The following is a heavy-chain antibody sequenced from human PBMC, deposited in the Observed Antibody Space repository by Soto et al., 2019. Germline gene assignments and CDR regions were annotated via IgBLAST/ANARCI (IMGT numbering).Heavy chain of an antibody. J-gene: IGHJ6*02. D-gene: IGHD6-13*01. V-gene: IGHV3-33*01. CDR3: ARRQISPPTRGAASARGAMDV. CDR1: GFTFNNYG. CDR2: IWNDGNGY. Sequence: QVQLVESGGGVVQPGRSLRLSCAASGFTFNNYGMNWVRQAPGKGLEWVAVIWNDGNGYYYANSVKGRFTISRDNAKNTLYLQMSSLRAEDNAVYYCARRQISPPTRGAASARGAMDVWGHGTTVTVSS.